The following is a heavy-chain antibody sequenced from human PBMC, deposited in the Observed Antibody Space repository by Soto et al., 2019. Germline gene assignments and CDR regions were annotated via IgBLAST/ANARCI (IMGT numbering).Heavy chain of an antibody. J-gene: IGHJ5*02. Sequence: SSVKVSCKASGGTFSSYAISWVRQAPGQGLEWMGGIIPIFGTANYAQKFQGRVTITADESTSTAYMELSSLRSEDTAVYYCARVGSAFVIIWFDPWGQGTLVTVYS. V-gene: IGHV1-69*01. CDR2: IIPIFGTA. CDR1: GGTFSSYA. D-gene: IGHD3-10*01. CDR3: ARVGSAFVIIWFDP.